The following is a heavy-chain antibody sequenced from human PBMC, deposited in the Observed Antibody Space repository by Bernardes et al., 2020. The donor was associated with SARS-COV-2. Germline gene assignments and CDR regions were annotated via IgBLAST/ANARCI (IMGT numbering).Heavy chain of an antibody. D-gene: IGHD5-18*01. Sequence: GASLKISCKGSGYSFTRYWISWVRHMPGKGLEWMGRIDPSDSYTNYSPSFQGHVTISADKSISTAYLQWSSLKASDTAMYYCARSTAMVSGLDYWGHGTLVTVSS. J-gene: IGHJ4*01. CDR1: GYSFTRYW. CDR2: IDPSDSYT. CDR3: ARSTAMVSGLDY. V-gene: IGHV5-10-1*01.